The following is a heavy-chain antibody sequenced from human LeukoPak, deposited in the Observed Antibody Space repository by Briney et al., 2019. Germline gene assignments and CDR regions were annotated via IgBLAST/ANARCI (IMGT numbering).Heavy chain of an antibody. Sequence: SETLSLTCTVSGGSITDYYWGWIRQPPGKELEWIGYDYYSGSSNYNPSLKSRVTISVDTSKNQFSLKMSSVTAADTAVYYCARGGSKAAATFDYWGQGTLVTVFS. CDR3: ARGGSKAAATFDY. CDR1: GGSITDYY. V-gene: IGHV4-59*01. CDR2: DYYSGSS. D-gene: IGHD2-15*01. J-gene: IGHJ4*02.